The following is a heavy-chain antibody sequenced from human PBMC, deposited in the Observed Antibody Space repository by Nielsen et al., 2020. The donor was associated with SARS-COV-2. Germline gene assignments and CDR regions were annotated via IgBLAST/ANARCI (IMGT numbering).Heavy chain of an antibody. D-gene: IGHD3-3*02. CDR2: IYAGDSDT. V-gene: IGHV5-51*01. CDR1: GYSFTTYW. J-gene: IGHJ5*02. CDR3: ATLPVSSSFGGGWFDP. Sequence: GESLKISCQGSGYSFTTYWIAWVRQMPGKGLEWMGIIYAGDSDTRYSPSFQGQVTISVDKSINTAYLQWSSLKASDTAIYYCATLPVSSSFGGGWFDPWGQGTLVTVS.